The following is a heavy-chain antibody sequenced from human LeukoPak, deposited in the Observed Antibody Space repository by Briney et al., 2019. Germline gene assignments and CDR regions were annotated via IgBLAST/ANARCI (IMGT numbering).Heavy chain of an antibody. CDR1: GFTFSTYG. D-gene: IGHD5-12*01. J-gene: IGHJ6*03. CDR2: ISGRGITT. V-gene: IGHV3-23*01. Sequence: GGSLRLSCATSGFTFSTYGMTWVRQAPGKGLEWVAGISGRGITTAYAASVEGRFTISRDNSKNTLYVQMDSLRVEDTAVYYCAKHDNGFFYYYLDVWGKGSTVTVSS. CDR3: AKHDNGFFYYYLDV.